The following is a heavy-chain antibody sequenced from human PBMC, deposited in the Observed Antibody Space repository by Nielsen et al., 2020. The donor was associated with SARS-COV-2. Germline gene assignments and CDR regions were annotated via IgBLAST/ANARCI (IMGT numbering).Heavy chain of an antibody. CDR2: ISSSGGST. V-gene: IGHV3-23*01. CDR3: AKEDYVVVTAIAYYYYYYYGLAV. Sequence: GGSLRLSCAASGCTFSSYARSWGRQAPGKGREWGSAISSSGGSTYYAESVKGRFTISRDKSKNTLYLQMNSLRAEDTAVYYCAKEDYVVVTAIAYYYYYYYGLAVWGQGTTVTVSS. D-gene: IGHD2-21*02. CDR1: GCTFSSYA. J-gene: IGHJ6*02.